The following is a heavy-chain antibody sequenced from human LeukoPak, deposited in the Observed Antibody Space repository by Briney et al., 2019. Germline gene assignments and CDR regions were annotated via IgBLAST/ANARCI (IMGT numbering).Heavy chain of an antibody. V-gene: IGHV4-34*01. D-gene: IGHD3-10*01. J-gene: IGHJ4*02. CDR3: ARPYGSGSYFKEY. CDR1: VGSFCVYY. CDR2: INHSGST. Sequence: KPSETLSLTCADYVGSFCVYYGSWIREPPGKGLEWIGEINHSGSTNYNLSRKSRVTISVDTSKIQFSLKLSAVTAADTAVYYCARPYGSGSYFKEYWGQGTLVTVSS.